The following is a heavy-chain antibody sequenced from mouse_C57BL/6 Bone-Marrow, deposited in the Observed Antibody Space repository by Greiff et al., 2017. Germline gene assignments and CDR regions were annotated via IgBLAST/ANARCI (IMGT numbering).Heavy chain of an antibody. CDR2: IYPRSGNT. CDR3: AIPIYYDYDSYAMDD. Sequence: VQLQQSGAELARPGASVKLSCKASGYTFTSYGISWVKQRTGQGLEWIGEIYPRSGNTYYNEKFKGKATLTADKSSSTAYMELRSLTSEDSAVYFCAIPIYYDYDSYAMDDWGPGTSVTVSS. J-gene: IGHJ4*01. D-gene: IGHD2-4*01. CDR1: GYTFTSYG. V-gene: IGHV1-81*01.